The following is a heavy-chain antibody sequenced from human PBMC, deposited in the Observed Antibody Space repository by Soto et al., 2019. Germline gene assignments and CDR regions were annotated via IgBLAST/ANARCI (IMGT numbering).Heavy chain of an antibody. Sequence: GGSLRLSCAASVFPFSSYAMHWVRQAPGKGLEWVAVISYDGSNKYYADSMKGRFTISRDNVKHSLYLQMNSLRAEDTAVYYCARFRGSYYDFWSHALDIWGQGTMVTVSS. CDR2: ISYDGSNK. CDR1: VFPFSSYA. D-gene: IGHD3-3*01. J-gene: IGHJ3*02. CDR3: ARFRGSYYDFWSHALDI. V-gene: IGHV3-30-3*01.